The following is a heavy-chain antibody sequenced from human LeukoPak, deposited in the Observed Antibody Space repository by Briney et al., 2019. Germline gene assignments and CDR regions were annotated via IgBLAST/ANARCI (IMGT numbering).Heavy chain of an antibody. V-gene: IGHV3-53*01. CDR3: ASIRLRKGFDP. D-gene: IGHD3-16*01. J-gene: IGHJ5*02. CDR1: GFTVSSNY. CDR2: IYSGGST. Sequence: GGSLRLSCAASGFTVSSNYMSWVRQAPGKGLEWVSVIYSGGSTYYADSVKGRFTISRDNSKNTLYLQMNSLRAEDTAVYYCASIRLRKGFDPWGQGTLVTVSS.